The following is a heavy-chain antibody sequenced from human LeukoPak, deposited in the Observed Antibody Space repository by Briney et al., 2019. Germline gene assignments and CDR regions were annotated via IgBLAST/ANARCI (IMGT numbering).Heavy chain of an antibody. CDR3: ARDTTMVTGYYYYIDV. V-gene: IGHV1-69*05. CDR1: GGTFSSYA. J-gene: IGHJ6*03. D-gene: IGHD5-18*01. Sequence: SVKVSCKASGGTFSSYAIAWVRQAPGQGLEWMGGVVPIFGTPNYAQKFQGRVTITTDESTSTAYMELSSLRSEDTAIYYCARDTTMVTGYYYYIDVWGKGTTVTVSS. CDR2: VVPIFGTP.